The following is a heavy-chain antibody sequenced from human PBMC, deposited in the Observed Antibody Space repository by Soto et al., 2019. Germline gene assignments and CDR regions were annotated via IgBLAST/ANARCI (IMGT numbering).Heavy chain of an antibody. CDR1: GYSFSSNW. CDR3: ARHFRLDRVRGVITRYFDN. J-gene: IGHJ4*02. V-gene: IGHV5-10-1*01. Sequence: GESLKISCKGSGYSFSSNWITWVRQMPGRGLEWMGTIDPSGSYINYTPSFQGHVTISADKSVSTVYLQWRSLKASDTAMYYCARHFRLDRVRGVITRYFDNWGQGALVTVSS. D-gene: IGHD3-10*01. CDR2: IDPSGSYI.